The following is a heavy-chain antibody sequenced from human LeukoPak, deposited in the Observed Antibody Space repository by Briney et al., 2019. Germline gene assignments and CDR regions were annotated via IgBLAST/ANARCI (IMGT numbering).Heavy chain of an antibody. Sequence: ASVKVSCKASGYTFTGYYMHWVRQAPGQGLEWMGWTNPNSGGTNYAQKFQGRVTMTRDTSISTAYMELSRLRSDDTAVYYCASGRTYCGGDCLPSDAFDIWGQGTMATVSS. D-gene: IGHD2-21*01. J-gene: IGHJ3*02. CDR3: ASGRTYCGGDCLPSDAFDI. V-gene: IGHV1-2*02. CDR1: GYTFTGYY. CDR2: TNPNSGGT.